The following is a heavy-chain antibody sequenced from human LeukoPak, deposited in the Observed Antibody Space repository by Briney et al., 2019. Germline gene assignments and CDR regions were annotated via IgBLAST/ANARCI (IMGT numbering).Heavy chain of an antibody. D-gene: IGHD3-10*01. V-gene: IGHV4-34*01. J-gene: IGHJ6*04. CDR3: ARDPRRRARAGAYYFGLDV. CDR1: GGSFSGYY. CDR2: INHSGST. Sequence: PSETLSLTCAVYGGSFSGYYWSWIRQPPGKGLEWIGEINHSGSTNYNPSLKSRVTISVDTSKNQFSLRLSSVTAADTAVYYCARDPRRRARAGAYYFGLDVWGKGTTIVVSS.